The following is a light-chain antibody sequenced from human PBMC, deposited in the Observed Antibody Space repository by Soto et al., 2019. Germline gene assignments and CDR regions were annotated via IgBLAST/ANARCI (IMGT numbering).Light chain of an antibody. Sequence: EIVLTHSPATLSLSPGERATLSCRASQSVSSYLAWYQYKPGQPPRLLIYDASNIATDIPARFSGSGSGTDFTLTISSLEPEDFAVYYCQQRSHWSRWTFGQGTKVEI. CDR1: QSVSSY. J-gene: IGKJ1*01. CDR2: DAS. CDR3: QQRSHWSRWT. V-gene: IGKV3-11*01.